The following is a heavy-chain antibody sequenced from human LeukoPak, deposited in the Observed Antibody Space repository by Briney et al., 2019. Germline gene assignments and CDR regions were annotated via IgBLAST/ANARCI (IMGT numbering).Heavy chain of an antibody. Sequence: SETLSLTCAVYGGSLSGNYWSWIRQPPGKGLEWIGEINHSGSTNYNPSLKSRVTISVDTSKNQFSLKLSSVTAADTAVYYCARFTVTTAYWGQGTLVTVSS. J-gene: IGHJ4*02. CDR3: ARFTVTTAY. CDR2: INHSGST. D-gene: IGHD4-11*01. CDR1: GGSLSGNY. V-gene: IGHV4-34*01.